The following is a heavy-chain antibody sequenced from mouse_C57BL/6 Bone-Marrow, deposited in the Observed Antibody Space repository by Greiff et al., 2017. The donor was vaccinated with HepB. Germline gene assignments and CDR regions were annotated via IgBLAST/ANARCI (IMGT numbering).Heavy chain of an antibody. V-gene: IGHV1-52*01. J-gene: IGHJ1*03. CDR2: IDPSDSET. Sequence: VQLQQPGAELVRPGSSVKLSCKASGYTFTSYWMHWVKQRPIQGLEWIGNIDPSDSETHYNQKFKDKATLTVDKSSSTAYMQLSSLTSEDSAVYYCARRLPFYYDYEGYVDVWGTGTTVTVSS. D-gene: IGHD2-4*01. CDR3: ARRLPFYYDYEGYVDV. CDR1: GYTFTSYW.